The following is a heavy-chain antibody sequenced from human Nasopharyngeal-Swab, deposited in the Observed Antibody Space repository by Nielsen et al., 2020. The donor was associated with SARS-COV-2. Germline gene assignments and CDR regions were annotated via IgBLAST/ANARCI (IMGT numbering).Heavy chain of an antibody. Sequence: VRQAPGKGLEWVAFIRYDGSNKYYADSVKGRFTISRDNSKNTLYLQMITLRAEDTALYYCAKDLSSGSWYFDYWGQGTLVTVSS. J-gene: IGHJ4*02. CDR2: IRYDGSNK. CDR3: AKDLSSGSWYFDY. V-gene: IGHV3-30*02. D-gene: IGHD3-22*01.